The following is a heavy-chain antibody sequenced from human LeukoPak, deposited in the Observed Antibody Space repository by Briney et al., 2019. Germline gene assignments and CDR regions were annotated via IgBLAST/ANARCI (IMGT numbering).Heavy chain of an antibody. Sequence: GGSLRLSCAASGFTFSSYSMNWVRQAPGKGLEWVSYISSSSSTIYYADSVKGRFTISRDNAKNSLYLQMNSLRAEDTAVYYCARPEAAAGTSPFDYWGQGTLVTVSS. J-gene: IGHJ4*02. CDR1: GFTFSSYS. CDR3: ARPEAAAGTSPFDY. V-gene: IGHV3-48*04. D-gene: IGHD6-13*01. CDR2: ISSSSSTI.